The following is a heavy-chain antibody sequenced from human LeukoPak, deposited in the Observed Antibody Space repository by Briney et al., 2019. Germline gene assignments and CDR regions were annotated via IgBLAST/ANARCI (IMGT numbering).Heavy chain of an antibody. CDR1: GGSFSGYY. Sequence: SETLSLTCAVYGGSFSGYYWSWIRQPLGKGLEWIGEINHSGSTNYNPSLKSRVTISVDTSKNQFSLKLSSVTAADTAVYYCARGRSGSCHFDYWGQGTLVTVSS. CDR2: INHSGST. D-gene: IGHD1-26*01. CDR3: ARGRSGSCHFDY. J-gene: IGHJ4*02. V-gene: IGHV4-34*01.